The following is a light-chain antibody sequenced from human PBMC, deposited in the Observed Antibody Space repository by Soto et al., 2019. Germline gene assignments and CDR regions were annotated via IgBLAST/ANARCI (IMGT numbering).Light chain of an antibody. J-gene: IGKJ2*01. V-gene: IGKV1-5*03. Sequence: DIQMTQSPSTLSASVGDRVTITCRASQSISNWLAWYQQKPGKAPKLLIYRASALESGVPSRFSGSGSVIEFSLTISSLQPDDFATYYCQQYSTYSHTFGQGTKLEI. CDR3: QQYSTYSHT. CDR2: RAS. CDR1: QSISNW.